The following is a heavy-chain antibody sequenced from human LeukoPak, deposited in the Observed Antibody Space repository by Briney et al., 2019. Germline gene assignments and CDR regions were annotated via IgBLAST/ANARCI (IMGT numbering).Heavy chain of an antibody. J-gene: IGHJ4*02. CDR2: ISSSSSYI. CDR1: GFTFSSYN. D-gene: IGHD3-10*01. Sequence: GGSLRLSCAASGFTFSSYNMNWVRQAPGKGLQWVSSISSSSSYIYYADSVKGRFTVSRDDPHNTLYLQMNSVRAEDTAVYFCARGGVDHYGSGTYYLRYYFDHWGQGALVTVSS. CDR3: ARGGVDHYGSGTYYLRYYFDH. V-gene: IGHV3-21*04.